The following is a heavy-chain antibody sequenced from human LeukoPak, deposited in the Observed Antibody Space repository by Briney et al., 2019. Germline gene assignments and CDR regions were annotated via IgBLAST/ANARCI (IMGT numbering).Heavy chain of an antibody. Sequence: GGSLRLSCAASGFIFSNYGMNWVRQAPGKGLEWVAAISASGSATSYADSVKGRFTISRDNAKNTLYLQMNSLRAEDTAVYYCAHYDSSAYHAFDIWGQGTMVTVSS. J-gene: IGHJ3*02. CDR2: ISASGSAT. D-gene: IGHD3-22*01. CDR3: AHYDSSAYHAFDI. CDR1: GFIFSNYG. V-gene: IGHV3-23*01.